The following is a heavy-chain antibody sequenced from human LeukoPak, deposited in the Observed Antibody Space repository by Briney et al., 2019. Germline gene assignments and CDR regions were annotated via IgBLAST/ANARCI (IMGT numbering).Heavy chain of an antibody. D-gene: IGHD6-13*01. Sequence: ASVKVSCKASGGTFSSYAISWVRQAPGQGLEWMGGIIPIFGTANYAQKFQGRVTITADKSTSTAYMELSSLRSEDTAVYYCAHGGIVAATYYFDYWGQGTLVTVSS. CDR2: IIPIFGTA. V-gene: IGHV1-69*06. CDR3: AHGGIVAATYYFDY. CDR1: GGTFSSYA. J-gene: IGHJ4*02.